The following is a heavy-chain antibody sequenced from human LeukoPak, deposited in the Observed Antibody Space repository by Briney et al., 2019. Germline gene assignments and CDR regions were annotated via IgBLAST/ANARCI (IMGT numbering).Heavy chain of an antibody. Sequence: GVSLRLSCVASGFTVNSNYMSWVRQAPGKGLEWVSLIYTGGSTYYADSVRDRFTTSRDNSKNTLYLQMNSLRPEDTAIYYCAKGFGKAAADVFGGYTMDVWGQGTTVTVSS. CDR2: IYTGGST. CDR3: AKGFGKAAADVFGGYTMDV. V-gene: IGHV3-66*02. J-gene: IGHJ6*02. D-gene: IGHD6-13*01. CDR1: GFTVNSNY.